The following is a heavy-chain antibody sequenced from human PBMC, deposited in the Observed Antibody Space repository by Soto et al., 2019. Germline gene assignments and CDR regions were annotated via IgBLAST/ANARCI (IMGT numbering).Heavy chain of an antibody. CDR1: GGSISSGGYY. CDR2: IYHSGSP. J-gene: IGHJ5*02. CDR3: ARGYCGGDCYSDPIANWFDP. Sequence: SETLSLTCTVSGGSISSGGYYWSWIRQHPGKGLEWIGYIYHSGSPYYNPSLKSRVIISEVTSKNQFSLKLSSLTAADTAVYYCARGYCGGDCYSDPIANWFDPWGQGTLVTVSS. D-gene: IGHD2-21*02. V-gene: IGHV4-31*03.